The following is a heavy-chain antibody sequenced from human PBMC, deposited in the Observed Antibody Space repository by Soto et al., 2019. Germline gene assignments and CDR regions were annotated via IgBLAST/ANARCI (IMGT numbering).Heavy chain of an antibody. CDR2: LRSKAYGGTT. D-gene: IGHD2-2*02. CDR1: GFTFGDYG. J-gene: IGHJ6*02. V-gene: IGHV3-49*04. CDR3: TRVYCSSTSCYKDNYYGMDV. Sequence: PGGSLRLSCTASGFTFGDYGMSWVRQAPGKGLEWVGFLRSKAYGGTTEYAASVKGRFTISRDDSKSIAHMQMNSLKTEDTAVYYCTRVYCSSTSCYKDNYYGMDVWGQGTTVKVSS.